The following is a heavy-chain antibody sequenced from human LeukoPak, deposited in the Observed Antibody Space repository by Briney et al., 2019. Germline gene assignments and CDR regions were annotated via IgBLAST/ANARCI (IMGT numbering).Heavy chain of an antibody. CDR1: GFTFDDYA. Sequence: GGSLRLSCAASGFTFDDYAMHWVRQAPGKGLEWVSGISWNSGSIGYADSVKGRFTISRDNAKNSLYLQMNSLRAEDTALYYCAREMWQWRYWGQGTLVTVSS. V-gene: IGHV3-9*01. CDR3: AREMWQWRY. D-gene: IGHD6-19*01. CDR2: ISWNSGSI. J-gene: IGHJ4*02.